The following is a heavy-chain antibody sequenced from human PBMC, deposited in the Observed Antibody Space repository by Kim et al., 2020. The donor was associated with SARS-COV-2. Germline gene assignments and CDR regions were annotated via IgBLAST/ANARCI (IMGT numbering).Heavy chain of an antibody. J-gene: IGHJ6*02. D-gene: IGHD3-10*01. CDR3: ARDLEGFGELSNPQYYYYGMDV. CDR1: GYTFTSYA. Sequence: ASVKVSCKASGYTFTSYAMNWVRQAPGQGLEWMGWINTNTGNPTYAQGFTGRFVFSLDTSVSTAYLQISSLKAEDTAVYYCARDLEGFGELSNPQYYYYGMDVWGQGTTVTVSS. V-gene: IGHV7-4-1*02. CDR2: INTNTGNP.